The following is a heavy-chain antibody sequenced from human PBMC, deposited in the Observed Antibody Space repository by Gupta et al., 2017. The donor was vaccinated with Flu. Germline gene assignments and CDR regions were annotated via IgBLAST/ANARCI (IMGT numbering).Heavy chain of an antibody. D-gene: IGHD2-21*01. Sequence: TDYYMHWVRQAPGQGLEWMGWINPNSGATNYAPKFQDRVTLTRDTSISTAYMELSRLRSDXTXVYYCAXDHCGDSRCYSDYWGQGTLVTVSS. CDR1: TDYY. J-gene: IGHJ4*02. CDR3: AXDHCGDSRCYSDY. CDR2: INPNSGAT. V-gene: IGHV1-2*02.